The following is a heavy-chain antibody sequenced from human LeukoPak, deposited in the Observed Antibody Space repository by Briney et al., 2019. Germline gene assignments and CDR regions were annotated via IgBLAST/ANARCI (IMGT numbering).Heavy chain of an antibody. CDR1: GFTFSSYA. CDR3: AKVDYYDSSGYDDAFDI. Sequence: PGGSLRLSCAASGFTFSSYAMSWVRQAPGKGLEWVSAISGSGGSTYYADSVKGRFTISRDNSKNTLYLQMNSLRAEDTAVYYCAKVDYYDSSGYDDAFDIWGQGTMVTVSS. V-gene: IGHV3-23*01. CDR2: ISGSGGST. D-gene: IGHD3-22*01. J-gene: IGHJ3*02.